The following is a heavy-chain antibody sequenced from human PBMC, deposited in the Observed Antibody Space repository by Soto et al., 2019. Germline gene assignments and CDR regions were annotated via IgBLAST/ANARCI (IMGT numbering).Heavy chain of an antibody. CDR1: GGSISSGGYY. CDR3: AMWQPLTYYYGMDV. V-gene: IGHV4-31*03. Sequence: PSETLSLTCTVSGGSISSGGYYWSWIRQHPGKGLEWIGYIYYSGSTYYNPSLKSRVTISVDTSKNQFSLKLSSVTAADTAVYYCAMWQPLTYYYGMDVWGQGTLVTVSS. D-gene: IGHD2-21*01. J-gene: IGHJ6*02. CDR2: IYYSGST.